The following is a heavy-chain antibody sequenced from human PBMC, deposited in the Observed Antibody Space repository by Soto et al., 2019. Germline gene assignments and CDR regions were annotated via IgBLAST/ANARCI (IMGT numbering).Heavy chain of an antibody. CDR2: IHHRGNT. Sequence: QVQLQPGGAGLLKPSETLSLTCAFYGGSFSDFHWSWIRQPPGKGLEWIGVIHHRGNTNYNPSLRSRVTMSVDTTQNQFSLKMTSVTAADTAVYYCARTHYSMDVWDKGTTVTVSS. CDR1: GGSFSDFH. J-gene: IGHJ6*03. CDR3: ARTHYSMDV. V-gene: IGHV4-34*01.